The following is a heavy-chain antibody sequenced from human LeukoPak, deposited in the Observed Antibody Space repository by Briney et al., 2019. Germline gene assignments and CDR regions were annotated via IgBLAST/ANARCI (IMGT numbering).Heavy chain of an antibody. D-gene: IGHD2-2*02. CDR1: GYSFTSYW. CDR2: IYPGDSDT. V-gene: IGHV5-51*01. J-gene: IGHJ4*02. Sequence: GESLKISCKGSGYSFTSYWIGWVRPMPGKGLEWMGIIYPGDSDTRYSPSFQGKVTISADKSISTAYLQWSSLKASDTAMYYCARLGCSSTSCYTHFDYWGQGTLVTVSS. CDR3: ARLGCSSTSCYTHFDY.